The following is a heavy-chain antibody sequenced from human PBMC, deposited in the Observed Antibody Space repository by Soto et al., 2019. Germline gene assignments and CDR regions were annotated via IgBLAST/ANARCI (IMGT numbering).Heavy chain of an antibody. CDR2: IYYSGST. CDR1: GGSISSGDYY. Sequence: PSDTLSLTCTVSGGSISSGDYYWSWVRQPPGKGLEWIGHIYYSGSTYYNASLKSRVAISVDTSKNQFFLKLYSVTAADTAVYYCARVDYCTNGVCVSYFDYWGQGTLVTVS. D-gene: IGHD2-8*01. V-gene: IGHV4-30-4*02. CDR3: ARVDYCTNGVCVSYFDY. J-gene: IGHJ4*02.